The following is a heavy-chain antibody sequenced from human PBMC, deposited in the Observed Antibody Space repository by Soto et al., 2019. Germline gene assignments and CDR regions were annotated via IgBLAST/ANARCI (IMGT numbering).Heavy chain of an antibody. CDR1: GGSFSGYY. Sequence: SATLSLTCAVYGGSFSGYYWSVIRQPPGKGLECIWVVNHSGSTNYNPSLKSRVTLSVHTSKNQYSLKVSSVPAADTAVYYCAISGLQYHLEPYSSYGMGVWGQGSTVTVSS. CDR2: VNHSGST. D-gene: IGHD4-4*01. CDR3: AISGLQYHLEPYSSYGMGV. J-gene: IGHJ6*02. V-gene: IGHV4-34*01.